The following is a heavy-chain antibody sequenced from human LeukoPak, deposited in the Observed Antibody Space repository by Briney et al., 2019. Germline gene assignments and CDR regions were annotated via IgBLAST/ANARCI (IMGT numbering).Heavy chain of an antibody. CDR1: GFTFSSYG. Sequence: GRSLRLYCAASGFTFSSYGMHWVRQAPGKGLEWVAVISYDGSNKYYADSVKGRFTISRDNSKNTLYLQMNSLRAEDTAVYYCAKDRSGGVNHYFDYWGQGTLVTVSS. CDR3: AKDRSGGVNHYFDY. CDR2: ISYDGSNK. J-gene: IGHJ4*02. V-gene: IGHV3-30*18. D-gene: IGHD6-25*01.